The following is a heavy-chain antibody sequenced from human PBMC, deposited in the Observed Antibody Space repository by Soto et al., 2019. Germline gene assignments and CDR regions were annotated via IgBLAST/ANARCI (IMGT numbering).Heavy chain of an antibody. CDR2: INQDGNED. CDR1: GFTFSSYW. V-gene: IGHV3-7*01. CDR3: TRTGDGHHDFLDY. D-gene: IGHD1-1*01. J-gene: IGHJ4*02. Sequence: PGGSLRLSCAASGFTFSSYWMNWVRQAPGKGLEWVANINQDGNEDNLLDSVKGRFTISRDNAKNSLFLQMNSLRVDDTAVYYCTRTGDGHHDFLDYWGQGALVTVSS.